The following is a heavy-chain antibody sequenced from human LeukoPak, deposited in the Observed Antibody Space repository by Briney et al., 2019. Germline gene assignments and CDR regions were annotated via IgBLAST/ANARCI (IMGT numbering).Heavy chain of an antibody. CDR2: INHSGST. Sequence: SETLSLTCTVSGGSISSYYWSWIRQPPGKGLEWIGEINHSGSTNYNPSLKSRVTISVGTSKNQFSLKLSSVTAADTAVYYCARGRYYYDSSGYYWWGQGTLVTVSS. CDR1: GGSISSYY. CDR3: ARGRYYYDSSGYYW. J-gene: IGHJ4*02. D-gene: IGHD3-22*01. V-gene: IGHV4-34*01.